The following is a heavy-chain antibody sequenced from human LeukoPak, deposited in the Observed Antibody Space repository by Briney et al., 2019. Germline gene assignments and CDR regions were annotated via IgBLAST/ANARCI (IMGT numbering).Heavy chain of an antibody. V-gene: IGHV3-7*01. D-gene: IGHD3-10*01. Sequence: GGSLTLSCAASGFTFSYYWLTWVRQAPGKGLEWVANIQQDGSEKYYVDSVKGRFIISRDNAKNSLYLQMNSLRAEDTAVYYCARVRKLRTRGVMDPLDYWGEGTLVTVSS. J-gene: IGHJ4*02. CDR1: GFTFSYYW. CDR3: ARVRKLRTRGVMDPLDY. CDR2: IQQDGSEK.